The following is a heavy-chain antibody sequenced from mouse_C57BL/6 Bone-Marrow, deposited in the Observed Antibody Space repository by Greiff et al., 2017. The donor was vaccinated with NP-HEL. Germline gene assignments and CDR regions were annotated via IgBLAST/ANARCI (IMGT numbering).Heavy chain of an antibody. V-gene: IGHV2-9*01. Sequence: VQLQQSGPGLVAPSQSLSITCIVSGFSLTSYGVDWVRQPPGKGLEWLGVIWGGGSTNYNSALMSRLSISKDNSKSQVFLKMNSLQTDDTAMYYCAKRLYDGYYGWYFDVWGTGTTVTVSS. CDR1: GFSLTSYG. D-gene: IGHD2-3*01. CDR2: IWGGGST. J-gene: IGHJ1*03. CDR3: AKRLYDGYYGWYFDV.